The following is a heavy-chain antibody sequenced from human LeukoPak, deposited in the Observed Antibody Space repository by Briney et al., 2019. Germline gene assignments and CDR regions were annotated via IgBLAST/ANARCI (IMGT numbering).Heavy chain of an antibody. CDR3: ARGSPLTTVVGGAHYYYGMDV. J-gene: IGHJ6*04. V-gene: IGHV4-34*01. D-gene: IGHD3-10*01. CDR1: CESLTDFF. CDR2: NNNRGAI. Sequence: SEALFPTCGASCESLTDFFQKLRRPPPKKGVGLVVKNNNRGAINYNPSLKSRLTISLDASRRQVSLKLSSVTAADTAVYYCARGSPLTTVVGGAHYYYGMDVWGKGTTVTVSS.